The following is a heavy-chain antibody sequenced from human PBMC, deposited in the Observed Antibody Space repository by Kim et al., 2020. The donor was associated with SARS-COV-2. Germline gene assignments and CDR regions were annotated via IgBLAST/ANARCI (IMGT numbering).Heavy chain of an antibody. V-gene: IGHV1-18*01. CDR3: ARGLPSIAAAGTIDY. Sequence: QKLQGRVTMTTDTSTSTAYMELRSLRSDDTAVYYCARGLPSIAAAGTIDYWGQGTLVTVSS. J-gene: IGHJ4*02. D-gene: IGHD6-13*01.